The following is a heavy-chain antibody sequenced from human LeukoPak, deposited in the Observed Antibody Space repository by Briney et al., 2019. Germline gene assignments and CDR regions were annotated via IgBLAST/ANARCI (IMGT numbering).Heavy chain of an antibody. Sequence: SETLSLTCTVSGGSISSSSYYWGWIRQPPGKGLEWIGSIYYSGSTYYNPSLKSRVTISVDTSKNQFSLKLSSVTAADTAVYYCARSIAAAGTIGPNWFDPWGQGTLVTVSS. CDR3: ARSIAAAGTIGPNWFDP. V-gene: IGHV4-39*07. J-gene: IGHJ5*02. D-gene: IGHD6-13*01. CDR1: GGSISSSSYY. CDR2: IYYSGST.